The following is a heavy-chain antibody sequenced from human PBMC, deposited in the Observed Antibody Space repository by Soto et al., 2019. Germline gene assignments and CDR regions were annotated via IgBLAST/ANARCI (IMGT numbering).Heavy chain of an antibody. CDR3: ARTVSAAGNNWFDP. D-gene: IGHD6-13*01. Sequence: EVQLLESGGGLVQPGGSLRLSCAASGFTLSSYSMSWVRQAPGKGLEWVSVISGDGGTTYYADSVKGRFTISRDNSRNTLCLQMNSLRAEDTAVYYCARTVSAAGNNWFDPWGQGTLVTVSS. CDR1: GFTLSSYS. CDR2: ISGDGGTT. V-gene: IGHV3-23*01. J-gene: IGHJ5*02.